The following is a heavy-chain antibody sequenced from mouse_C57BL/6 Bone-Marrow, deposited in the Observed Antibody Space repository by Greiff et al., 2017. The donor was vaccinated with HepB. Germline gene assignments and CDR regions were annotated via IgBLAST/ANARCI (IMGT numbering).Heavy chain of an antibody. V-gene: IGHV1-69*01. J-gene: IGHJ2*01. CDR2: IDPSDSYT. CDR1: GYTFTSYW. D-gene: IGHD1-1*01. Sequence: QVQLKQPGAELVMPGASVKLSCKASGYTFTSYWMHWVKQRPGQGLEWIGEIDPSDSYTNYNQKFKGKSTLTVDKSSSPAYMQLSSLTSEDSAVYYCARLDYGSSYGYWGQGTTLTVSS. CDR3: ARLDYGSSYGY.